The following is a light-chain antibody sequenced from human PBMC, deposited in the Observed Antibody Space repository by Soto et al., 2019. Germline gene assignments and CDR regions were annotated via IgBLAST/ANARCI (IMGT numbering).Light chain of an antibody. CDR3: QQYKSWPPIT. CDR2: GAS. CDR1: QSVSSD. Sequence: EIVMTQSPATLSVAPGEIVTFSCSASQSVSSDLAWYQHKPGQAPRLLIYGASTRATGVPDRFSGTGSGTEFTLTISSLKSEDYAVYYCQQYKSWPPITFGQGTRLEIK. V-gene: IGKV3-15*01. J-gene: IGKJ5*01.